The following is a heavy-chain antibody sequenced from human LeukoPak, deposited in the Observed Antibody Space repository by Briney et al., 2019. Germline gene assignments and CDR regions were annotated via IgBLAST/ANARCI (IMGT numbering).Heavy chain of an antibody. J-gene: IGHJ4*02. D-gene: IGHD2-15*01. CDR3: GRARGYCSGGSCYVYYFDY. CDR1: GFTFYTYW. CDR2: IQQDGSEK. V-gene: IGHV3-7*01. Sequence: GGSLRLSCEASGFTFYTYWMSWARQAPGKGREWVASIQQDGSEKYYVDSVKGRFTISRDNAQSSLYLQMNNLRAEDTAVYYCGRARGYCSGGSCYVYYFDYWGQGTLVTVSS.